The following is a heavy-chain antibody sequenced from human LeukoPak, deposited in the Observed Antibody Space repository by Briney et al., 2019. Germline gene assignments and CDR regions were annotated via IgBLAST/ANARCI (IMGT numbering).Heavy chain of an antibody. V-gene: IGHV3-23*05. CDR2: IYPSGNI. CDR3: ARTFVSGDGYKVGYFDY. J-gene: IGHJ4*02. D-gene: IGHD5-24*01. CDR1: GFTFDDYG. Sequence: GGSLRLSCAASGFTFDDYGMSWVRQAPGKGLGWVSLIYPSGNIYYADSVKGRFTISRDNSKNTLFLQMNSLRAEDTAIYYCARTFVSGDGYKVGYFDYWGQGTLVTVSS.